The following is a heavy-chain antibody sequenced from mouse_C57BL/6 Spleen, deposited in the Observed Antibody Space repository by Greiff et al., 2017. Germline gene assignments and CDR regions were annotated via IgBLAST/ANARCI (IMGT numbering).Heavy chain of an antibody. J-gene: IGHJ2*01. D-gene: IGHD2-3*01. Sequence: QVHVKQSGPGLVKPGASVKISCKASGYTFPDYYINWVKQRPGQGLEWIGWIYPGGGNTKYNETFKGKATLTVDTSSRTANMQLSGRTFEDSAVYFCARDGYSDYWGQGTTVTVSS. CDR3: ARDGYSDY. CDR2: IYPGGGNT. CDR1: GYTFPDYY. V-gene: IGHV1-84*01.